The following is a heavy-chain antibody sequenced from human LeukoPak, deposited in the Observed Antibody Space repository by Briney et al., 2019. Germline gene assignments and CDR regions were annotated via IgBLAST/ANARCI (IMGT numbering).Heavy chain of an antibody. CDR1: GFTFSSYS. CDR3: VRALYDGSGYYSHFDY. V-gene: IGHV3-21*01. J-gene: IGHJ4*02. D-gene: IGHD3-22*01. CDR2: ITRSSIYT. Sequence: PGGSLRLSCAGSGFTFSSYSMTWVRQAPGDGLEWVSSITRSSIYTYYADSVKGRFTISRDNAKKSLYLQMNSLRTEDTAVYYCVRALYDGSGYYSHFDYWGQGTLVTVSS.